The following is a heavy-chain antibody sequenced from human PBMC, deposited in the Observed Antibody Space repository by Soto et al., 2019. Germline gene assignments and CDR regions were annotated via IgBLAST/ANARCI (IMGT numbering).Heavy chain of an antibody. CDR2: ISSTTNYI. V-gene: IGHV3-21*06. J-gene: IGHJ4*02. Sequence: PGGSLRLSCAASVFTFTRYSMNWVRQAPGKGLEWVSSISSTTNYIYYGDSMKGRFTISRDNAKNSLYLEMNSLRAEDTAVYYCARESEDLTSNFDYWGKGTLVTVSS. CDR1: VFTFTRYS. CDR3: ARESEDLTSNFDY.